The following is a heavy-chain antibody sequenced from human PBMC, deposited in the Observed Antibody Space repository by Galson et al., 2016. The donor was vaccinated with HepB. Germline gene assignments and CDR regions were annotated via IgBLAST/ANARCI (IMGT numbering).Heavy chain of an antibody. D-gene: IGHD2-2*01. CDR1: GGSISSGSYS. Sequence: TLSLTCDVSGGSISSGSYSWNWIRQPPGKGLEWIGYISHSGTTYYNPSLKSRLTISVDTSKNQFSLKLNSVTAADTAVYFCARDRGYCSLTTCWDIGYFDLWGRGTLVTVSS. CDR2: ISHSGTT. J-gene: IGHJ2*01. CDR3: ARDRGYCSLTTCWDIGYFDL. V-gene: IGHV4-30-2*01.